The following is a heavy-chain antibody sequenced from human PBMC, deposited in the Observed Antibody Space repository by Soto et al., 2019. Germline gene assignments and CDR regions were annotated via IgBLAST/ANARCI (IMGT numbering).Heavy chain of an antibody. CDR1: GYTFTTYA. CDR2: INAGNGNT. Sequence: ASVKVSCKASGYTFTTYAMHWVRQAPGQRLEWMGWINAGNGNTKYSQKFQGRVTITRDTSATTAYMELSSLRSEDSAVYYCARDIGYPLYGMDVWGQGTTVTVSS. CDR3: ARDIGYPLYGMDV. D-gene: IGHD6-25*01. V-gene: IGHV1-3*01. J-gene: IGHJ6*02.